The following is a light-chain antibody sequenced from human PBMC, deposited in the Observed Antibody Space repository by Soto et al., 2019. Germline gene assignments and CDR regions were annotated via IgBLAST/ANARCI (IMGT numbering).Light chain of an antibody. CDR1: QTVTSTY. J-gene: IGKJ1*01. CDR2: GVS. CDR3: QHYANFLWT. V-gene: IGKV3-20*01. Sequence: ELVLTQSPATLSLSPGERATLSCRASQTVTSTYLAWYPQKPGQAPRLLIYGVSSRATGIPARFSGSGSGTDFTLTISRLEPEDSAVYFCQHYANFLWTFGQGTKVDIK.